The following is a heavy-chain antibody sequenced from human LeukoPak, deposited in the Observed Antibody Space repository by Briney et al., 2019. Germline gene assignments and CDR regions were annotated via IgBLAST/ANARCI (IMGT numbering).Heavy chain of an antibody. CDR2: ISYSGTT. CDR3: ARDPTRGNWYFDL. Sequence: SSETLSLTCTVSGGSINNSFWIWIRQPPGRGMEWMGYISYSGTTDYHPSLKTHVPLPETTSKSQYSLKLSYVNAADTAVDYCARDPTRGNWYFDLWGRGTLVTVSS. J-gene: IGHJ2*01. CDR1: GGSINNSF. D-gene: IGHD1-26*01. V-gene: IGHV4-59*01.